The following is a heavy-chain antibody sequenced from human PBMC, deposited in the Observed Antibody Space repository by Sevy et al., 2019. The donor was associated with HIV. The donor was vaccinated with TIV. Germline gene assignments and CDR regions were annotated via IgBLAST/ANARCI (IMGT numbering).Heavy chain of an antibody. J-gene: IGHJ4*02. CDR1: GFTFSNAW. CDR2: ISGSGGST. D-gene: IGHD3-16*02. Sequence: GGSLRLSCAASGFTFSNAWMSWVRQAPGKGLEWVSAISGSGGSTYYADSVKGRFTISRDNSKNTLYLQMNSLRAEDTAVYYCAKDPDYDYVWGSYRYPPLPYYFDYWGQGTLVTVSS. V-gene: IGHV3-23*01. CDR3: AKDPDYDYVWGSYRYPPLPYYFDY.